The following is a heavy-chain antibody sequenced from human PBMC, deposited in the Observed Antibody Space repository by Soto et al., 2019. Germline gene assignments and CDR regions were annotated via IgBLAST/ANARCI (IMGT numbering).Heavy chain of an antibody. Sequence: EVPLVESGGGLVQPGGSLRLSCAASGFTVSSNYMSWVRQAPGKGLEWVSVIYSGGLTNDADSVKGRFTISRDNSKNTLYFQMNSLRAEDTAVYYCARVLGFGVGYFDYWGQGTLVTVAS. J-gene: IGHJ4*02. V-gene: IGHV3-66*01. CDR3: ARVLGFGVGYFDY. CDR2: IYSGGLT. D-gene: IGHD2-8*01. CDR1: GFTVSSNY.